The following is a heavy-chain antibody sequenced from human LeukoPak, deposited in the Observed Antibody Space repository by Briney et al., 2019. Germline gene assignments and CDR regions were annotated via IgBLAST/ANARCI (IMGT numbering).Heavy chain of an antibody. J-gene: IGHJ4*02. CDR2: INPNSGGT. Sequence: ASVRVSCKASGYTFTGYYVHWVRQAPGQGLEWMGWINPNSGGTNYAQKFQGRVTMTRDTSISTAYMELSRLRSDDTAVYYCARYVMGLDFWGQGTLVTVSS. V-gene: IGHV1-2*02. D-gene: IGHD2-8*01. CDR1: GYTFTGYY. CDR3: ARYVMGLDF.